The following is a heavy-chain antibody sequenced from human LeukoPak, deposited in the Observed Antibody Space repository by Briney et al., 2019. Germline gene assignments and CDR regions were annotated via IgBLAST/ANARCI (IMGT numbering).Heavy chain of an antibody. V-gene: IGHV3-21*01. CDR2: ISSSSSYI. Sequence: GGSLRLSCAASGFTFSNSFMNWVRQAPVKGLEWVSAISSSSSYIYYADSVKGRFTISRDNAENSVYLQMHGLRAEDTAVYFCARGEEKATITGLDSWGQGTLVTVSS. CDR1: GFTFSNSF. CDR3: ARGEEKATITGLDS. J-gene: IGHJ4*02. D-gene: IGHD5-24*01.